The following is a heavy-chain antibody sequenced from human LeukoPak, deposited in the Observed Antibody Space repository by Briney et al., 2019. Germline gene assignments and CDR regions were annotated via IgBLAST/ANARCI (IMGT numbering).Heavy chain of an antibody. J-gene: IGHJ1*01. CDR2: IYLGDCDT. CDR3: ATYAGSSSKYFQH. CDR1: GGGFTTYW. V-gene: IGHV5-51*01. Sequence: GESLQISSKGSGGGFTTYWIGWGRRMPGKGGEWMGSIYLGDCDTRYSPSFQGQVTISADKSINTASLQWSSLKASDTAMYYCATYAGSSSKYFQHWGQGTLVTVSS. D-gene: IGHD3-10*01.